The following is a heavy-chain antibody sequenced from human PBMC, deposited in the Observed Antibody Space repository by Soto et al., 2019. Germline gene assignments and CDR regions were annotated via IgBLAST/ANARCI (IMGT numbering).Heavy chain of an antibody. CDR3: AREARHVVDSDFRAAYFTYFDQ. V-gene: IGHV1-2*04. D-gene: IGHD3-3*01. J-gene: IGHJ4*02. CDR2: INPNSGAT. Sequence: QVQLVQSGAEVRKPGASVRVSCKASGYTFTGHYIHWVRQAPGQGLEWMGWINPNSGATNYAQKFQDWASMSSDTSITAAYMELTSLRSDATSVYYCAREARHVVDSDFRAAYFTYFDQWGQGPLVTVSS. CDR1: GYTFTGHY.